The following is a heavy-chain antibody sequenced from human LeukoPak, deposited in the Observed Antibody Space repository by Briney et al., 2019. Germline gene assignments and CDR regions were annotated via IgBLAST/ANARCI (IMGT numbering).Heavy chain of an antibody. Sequence: PGGSLRLSCAAAGLTFSSYSMNWVRQAPGKGLEWVSSISSSSSYIYYADSVKGRFTISRDNAKNSLYLQMNSLRAEDTAVYYCARGGSTSRNNWFDPWGQGTLVTVSS. J-gene: IGHJ5*02. V-gene: IGHV3-21*01. CDR3: ARGGSTSRNNWFDP. CDR1: GLTFSSYS. CDR2: ISSSSSYI. D-gene: IGHD2-2*01.